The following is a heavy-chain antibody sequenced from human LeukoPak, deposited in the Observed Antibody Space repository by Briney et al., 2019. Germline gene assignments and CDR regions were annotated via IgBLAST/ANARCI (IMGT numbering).Heavy chain of an antibody. CDR3: ASGYDFWSGHPRSQYGMDV. J-gene: IGHJ6*02. Sequence: GTSLRLSWAASGFIFSSYVIHWVRQAPGKGMVWVAIISYVGRNEYYADSVKGRSTISRDNSKNTLYLQLNSLRVEDTAMYYCASGYDFWSGHPRSQYGMDVWGQGTTVTVTS. D-gene: IGHD3-3*01. CDR2: ISYVGRNE. V-gene: IGHV3-30*04. CDR1: GFIFSSYV.